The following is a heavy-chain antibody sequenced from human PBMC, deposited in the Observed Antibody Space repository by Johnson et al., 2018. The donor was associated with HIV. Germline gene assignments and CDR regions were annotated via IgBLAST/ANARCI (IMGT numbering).Heavy chain of an antibody. CDR1: GFSFEDYG. Sequence: VQLVESGGGVVRPGGSLRVSCAASGFSFEDYGMSWVRQRPGKGLEWVSGITLNGGNTAYAESVKGRFTISRDNAKNFLYLQMNSLRGDDTALYYCARDPTTQYSRLTGDFGAFDMWGQGTMVTVSS. J-gene: IGHJ3*02. CDR2: ITLNGGNT. D-gene: IGHD7-27*01. V-gene: IGHV3-20*04. CDR3: ARDPTTQYSRLTGDFGAFDM.